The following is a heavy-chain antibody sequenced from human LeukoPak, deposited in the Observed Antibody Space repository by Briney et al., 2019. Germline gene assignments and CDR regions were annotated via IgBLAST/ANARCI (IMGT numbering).Heavy chain of an antibody. D-gene: IGHD3-3*01. CDR2: INPSGGST. CDR1: GYTFTGYY. CDR3: ARGLQGYSYYDFWSSSHPDFDY. J-gene: IGHJ4*02. Sequence: ASVKVSCKASGYTFTGYYMHWVRQAPGQGLEWMGIINPSGGSTSYAQRFQGRVTMTTDTSTSTAYMELRSLRSDDTAVYYCARGLQGYSYYDFWSSSHPDFDYWGQGTLVTVSS. V-gene: IGHV1-46*01.